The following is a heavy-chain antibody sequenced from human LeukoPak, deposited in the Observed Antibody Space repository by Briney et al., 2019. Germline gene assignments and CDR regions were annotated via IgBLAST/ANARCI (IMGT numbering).Heavy chain of an antibody. CDR2: IWCDGSNK. CDR3: ARDLGYSSGHPFDY. J-gene: IGHJ4*02. D-gene: IGHD6-19*01. CDR1: GFTFSSYG. V-gene: IGHV3-33*01. Sequence: GGSLRLSCAPSGFTFSSYGMHWVRQAPGKGLEWVALIWCDGSNKYYADSVKGRFTISRENSKNTLYLQMNSLRAEDTAVYYCARDLGYSSGHPFDYWGQGTLVTVSS.